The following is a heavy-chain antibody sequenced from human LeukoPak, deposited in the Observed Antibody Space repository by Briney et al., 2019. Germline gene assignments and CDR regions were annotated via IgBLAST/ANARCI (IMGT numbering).Heavy chain of an antibody. J-gene: IGHJ4*02. CDR3: ASGDIGWLQLNS. CDR2: ISGSGGST. D-gene: IGHD5-24*01. CDR1: GFTFSSYA. Sequence: GSLRLSCAASGFTFSSYAMSWVHQAPGKGLEWVSAISGSGGSTYYTDSVKGRFTISRDNSKNTLYLQMNSLRAEDTAVYYCASGDIGWLQLNSWGQGTLVSVSS. V-gene: IGHV3-23*01.